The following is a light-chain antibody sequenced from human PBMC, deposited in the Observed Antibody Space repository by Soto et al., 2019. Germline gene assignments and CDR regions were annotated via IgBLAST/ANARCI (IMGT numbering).Light chain of an antibody. CDR2: GAS. CDR3: QQYGSSPRT. CDR1: QSVSSSF. Sequence: ENVSTPSPGTLSLSPGERANPPRRASQSVSSSFLAWYQQKGGQAPRLLIDGASSRATGIPDRCSGSGSGTDFTLTISILEPEDVAVYYCQQYGSSPRTFGQGTRLDIK. J-gene: IGKJ5*01. V-gene: IGKV3-20*01.